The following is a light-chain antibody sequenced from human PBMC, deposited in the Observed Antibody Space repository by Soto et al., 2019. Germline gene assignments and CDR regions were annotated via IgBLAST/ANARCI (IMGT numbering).Light chain of an antibody. J-gene: IGKJ1*01. CDR2: ASS. CDR3: QQSFIAPWT. Sequence: VQMTQSPSTLSASVGDRVTITCRASQSISSWLAWYQQKPGKVPKLLIYASSSLQSGVPSRFSGSGSGTDFTLTISSLQPEDFATYYCQQSFIAPWTFGQGTKVDI. CDR1: QSISSW. V-gene: IGKV1-39*01.